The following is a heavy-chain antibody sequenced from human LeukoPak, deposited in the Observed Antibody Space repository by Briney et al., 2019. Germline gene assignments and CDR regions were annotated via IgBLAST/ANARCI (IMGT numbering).Heavy chain of an antibody. CDR3: ARASGDIVETATMGSY. CDR1: GFTVSSNY. CDR2: ISSSSSSI. Sequence: GGSLRLSCAASGFTVSSNYMSWVRQAPGKGLEWVSSISSSSSSIYYADSVKGRFTISRDNAKSSLYLQMNSLRAEDTAVYYCARASGDIVETATMGSYWGQGTLVTISS. V-gene: IGHV3-21*01. J-gene: IGHJ4*02. D-gene: IGHD5-18*01.